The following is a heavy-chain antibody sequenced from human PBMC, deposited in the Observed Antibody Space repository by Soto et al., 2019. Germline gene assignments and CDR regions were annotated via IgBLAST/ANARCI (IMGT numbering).Heavy chain of an antibody. Sequence: PGGSLRLSCAASGFTFSSYAMSWVRQAPGKGLEWVSAISGSGGSTYYADSVKGRFTISRDNSKNTLYLQVNSLRAEDTAVYYCAKRVAATPLIDYWGQGTLVTVSS. J-gene: IGHJ4*02. CDR1: GFTFSSYA. D-gene: IGHD2-15*01. CDR3: AKRVAATPLIDY. V-gene: IGHV3-23*01. CDR2: ISGSGGST.